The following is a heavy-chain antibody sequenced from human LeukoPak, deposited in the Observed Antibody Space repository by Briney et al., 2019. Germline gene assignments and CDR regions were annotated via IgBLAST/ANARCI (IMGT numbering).Heavy chain of an antibody. Sequence: GGSLRLSCAASGFTVSSNYMSWVRQAPGKGLEWVSVIYSGGSTYYADSVKGRFTISRDNSKSTLYLQMNSLRAEDTAVYYCASMYYDILTGYYPSDAFDIWGQGTMVTVSS. CDR2: IYSGGST. D-gene: IGHD3-9*01. CDR1: GFTVSSNY. J-gene: IGHJ3*02. CDR3: ASMYYDILTGYYPSDAFDI. V-gene: IGHV3-66*01.